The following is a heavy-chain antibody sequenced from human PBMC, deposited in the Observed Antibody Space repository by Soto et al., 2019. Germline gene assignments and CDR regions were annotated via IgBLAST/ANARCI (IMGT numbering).Heavy chain of an antibody. D-gene: IGHD3-10*01. J-gene: IGHJ5*02. CDR1: GGSFSGYY. Sequence: TSETLSLTCAVYGGSFSGYYWSWIRQPPGKGLEWIGEINHSGSTNYNPSLKSRVAISVDTSKNQFSLKLSSVTAEDTAVYYCARVRSWGFGLNWFDPWGQGTLVTVSS. CDR3: ARVRSWGFGLNWFDP. CDR2: INHSGST. V-gene: IGHV4-34*01.